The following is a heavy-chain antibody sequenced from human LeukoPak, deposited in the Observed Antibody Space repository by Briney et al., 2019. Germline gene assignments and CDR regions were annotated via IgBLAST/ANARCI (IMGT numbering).Heavy chain of an antibody. CDR2: IYSGGST. Sequence: GGSLRLSWAASGFTVSTNYMSWVRQAPGKGLEWVSIIYSGGSTYYADSVKGRFTISRDNSKNTLYLQVNSLRAEDTALYYCARRGDGGRSFDYWGQGTLVTVSS. D-gene: IGHD4-23*01. V-gene: IGHV3-53*01. CDR3: ARRGDGGRSFDY. CDR1: GFTVSTNY. J-gene: IGHJ4*02.